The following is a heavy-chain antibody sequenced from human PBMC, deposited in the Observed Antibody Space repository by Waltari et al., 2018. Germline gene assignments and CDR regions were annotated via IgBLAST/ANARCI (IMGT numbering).Heavy chain of an antibody. V-gene: IGHV3-9*01. D-gene: IGHD3-16*01. CDR1: GFTFDNYV. Sequence: EVQLVESGGGLVQPGRSLRLSCAASGFTFDNYVMHWVRQAPGKGLEWVSGIGWDRATIGYADSVKGRFPLSRDNARNSLYLQMSPLRPADSAFYFCANDAGGEYGLYGWFDPWGPGTLVTVAS. CDR3: ANDAGGEYGLYGWFDP. J-gene: IGHJ5*02. CDR2: IGWDRATI.